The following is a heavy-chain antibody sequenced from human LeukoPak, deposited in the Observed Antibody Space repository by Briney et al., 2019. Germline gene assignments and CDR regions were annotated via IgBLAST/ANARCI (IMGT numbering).Heavy chain of an antibody. CDR2: IKQDGSAI. V-gene: IGHV3-7*01. CDR1: GFTLSSYW. Sequence: GSLRLSCAASGFTLSSYWMSWVRQAPGKGLEWVANIKQDGSAIYYVDSVKGRFTISRDNAKNSLYLQMNSLRAEDTAVYYCARCGMGVAAAAANCWGQGTLLTVSS. CDR3: ARCGMGVAAAAANC. D-gene: IGHD6-13*01. J-gene: IGHJ4*02.